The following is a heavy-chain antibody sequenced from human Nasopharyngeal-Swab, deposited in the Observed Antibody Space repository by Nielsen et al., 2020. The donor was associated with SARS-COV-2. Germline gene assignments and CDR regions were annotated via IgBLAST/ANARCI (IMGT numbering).Heavy chain of an antibody. V-gene: IGHV4-59*12. CDR3: TRGSLRTAPDC. D-gene: IGHD4-17*01. CDR2: VSYSGRT. Sequence: SETLSLTCAFSGASISSDYWGWIRQPPGKGLEWIGCVSYSGRTDYNPSLKSRVTISIDTSKKHFSLVLSSLTAADMALYYCTRGSLRTAPDCWGQGTLVTVSS. CDR1: GASISSDY. J-gene: IGHJ4*02.